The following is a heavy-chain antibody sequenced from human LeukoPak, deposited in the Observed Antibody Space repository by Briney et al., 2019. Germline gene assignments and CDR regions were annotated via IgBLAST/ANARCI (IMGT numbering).Heavy chain of an antibody. CDR3: AKDGSSVAGIFGWPAPSYYYFDY. D-gene: IGHD6-19*01. J-gene: IGHJ4*02. Sequence: GGSLRLSCAASGFTFSTYAMTWVRQAPGKGLEWVSGISAGGDGTYYADSVKGRFTISRDNSKNTLYLQMNSLRAEDTTVYYCAKDGSSVAGIFGWPAPSYYYFDYWGQGTLVTVSS. CDR1: GFTFSTYA. V-gene: IGHV3-23*01. CDR2: ISAGGDGT.